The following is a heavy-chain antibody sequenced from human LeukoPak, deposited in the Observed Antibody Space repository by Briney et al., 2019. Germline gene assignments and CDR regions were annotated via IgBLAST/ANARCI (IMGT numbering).Heavy chain of an antibody. CDR2: ISYDGSNK. J-gene: IGHJ4*02. Sequence: GGSLRLSCAAPGFTFSSYAMHWVRQAPGKGLEWVAVISYDGSNKYYADSVKGRFTISRDNSKNTLYLQMNSLRAEDTAVYYCARGVGFDYWGQGTLVTVSS. CDR1: GFTFSSYA. D-gene: IGHD1-26*01. CDR3: ARGVGFDY. V-gene: IGHV3-30*04.